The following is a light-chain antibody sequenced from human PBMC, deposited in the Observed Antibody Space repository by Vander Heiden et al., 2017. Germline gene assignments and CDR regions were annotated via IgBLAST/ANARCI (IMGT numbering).Light chain of an antibody. J-gene: IGLJ1*01. Sequence: QSVLTQPPSVSGAPGQRVTISCTGSSPNIGAGYDVHWYQQLPGTAPKLLIYGNSNRPSGVPDRFSGSKSGTSASLAITGLQAEDEADYYCQSYDSSLSAYVFGTGTKVTGL. V-gene: IGLV1-40*01. CDR3: QSYDSSLSAYV. CDR2: GNS. CDR1: SPNIGAGYD.